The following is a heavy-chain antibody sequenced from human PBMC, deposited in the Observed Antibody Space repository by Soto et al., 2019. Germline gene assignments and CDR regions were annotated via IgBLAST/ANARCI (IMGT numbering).Heavy chain of an antibody. CDR2: ISSNGGST. CDR1: GFTFSSYA. CDR3: ARGKVGEEDTAMVLMVGYFDL. D-gene: IGHD5-18*01. V-gene: IGHV3-64*01. Sequence: PGGSLRLSCAASGFTFSSYAMHWVRQAPGKGLEYVSAISSNGGSTYYANSVKGRFTISRDNSKNTLYLQMGSLRAEDMAVYYCARGKVGEEDTAMVLMVGYFDLWGRGTLVTVSS. J-gene: IGHJ2*01.